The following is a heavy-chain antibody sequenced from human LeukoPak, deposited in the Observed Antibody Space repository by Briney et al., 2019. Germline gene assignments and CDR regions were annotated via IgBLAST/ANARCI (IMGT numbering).Heavy chain of an antibody. Sequence: RGSLRLSCAASGFTFSSYAMSWVRQAPGRGLEWVSAISGSGGSTYYTDSVKGRFTISRDNSKNTLYLQMNSLRAEDTAVYYCAKDRRYSSGWYDYWGQGTLVTVSS. J-gene: IGHJ4*02. CDR1: GFTFSSYA. CDR2: ISGSGGST. D-gene: IGHD6-19*01. CDR3: AKDRRYSSGWYDY. V-gene: IGHV3-23*01.